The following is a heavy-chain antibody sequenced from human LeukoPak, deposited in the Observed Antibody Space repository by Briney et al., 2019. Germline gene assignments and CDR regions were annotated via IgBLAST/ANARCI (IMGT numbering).Heavy chain of an antibody. D-gene: IGHD4-17*01. CDR3: ARTGLTYLTTVTTWFDY. J-gene: IGHJ4*02. CDR1: GFIFSSYS. CDR2: ISSSSTYI. V-gene: IGHV3-21*01. Sequence: GGSLRLSCAASGFIFSSYSMNWVRQAPGKGLEWVSSISSSSTYIYYADSVKGRFTISRDNAKNTLYLQMNSLRAEDTAVYYCARTGLTYLTTVTTWFDYWGQGTLVTVSS.